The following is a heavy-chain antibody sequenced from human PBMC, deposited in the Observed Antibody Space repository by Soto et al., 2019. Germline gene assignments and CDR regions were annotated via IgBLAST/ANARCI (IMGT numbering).Heavy chain of an antibody. Sequence: PSETLSLTCTVSGGSISSYYWSWIRQPPGKGLEWIGYIYYSGSTNYNPSLKSRVTISVDTSKNQFSLKLSSVTAADTAVYYCAREIPYDCMDVWGQGTTVTAP. CDR2: IYYSGST. CDR1: GGSISSYY. D-gene: IGHD3-16*01. J-gene: IGHJ6*02. V-gene: IGHV4-59*12. CDR3: AREIPYDCMDV.